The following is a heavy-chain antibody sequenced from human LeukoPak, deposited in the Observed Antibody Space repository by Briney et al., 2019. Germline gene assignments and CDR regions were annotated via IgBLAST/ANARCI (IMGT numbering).Heavy chain of an antibody. Sequence: GASVKVSCKASGYTFDSYGITWVRQAPGQGLEWMGWISVYSGETDSAQNVKGRVTMTTDTSTTTAYLELRGLTSDDTAVYYCARGTSGWYWLDPWGQETLVIVS. J-gene: IGHJ5*02. V-gene: IGHV1-18*01. CDR1: GYTFDSYG. CDR3: ARGTSGWYWLDP. D-gene: IGHD6-19*01. CDR2: ISVYSGET.